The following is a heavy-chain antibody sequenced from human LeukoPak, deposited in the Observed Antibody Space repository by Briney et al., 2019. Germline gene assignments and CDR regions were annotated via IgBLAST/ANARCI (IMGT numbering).Heavy chain of an antibody. CDR3: AKDTSYGGNYYFDY. CDR1: GFTFSSYA. CDR2: ISGSGGST. V-gene: IGHV3-23*01. Sequence: GGSLRLSCAASGFTFSSYAMSWVRQAPGKGLEWVSAISGSGGSTYYADSVKGRFTISRDNSKNTLYPQMNSLRAEDTAVYYCAKDTSYGGNYYFDYWGQGTLVTVSS. D-gene: IGHD4-23*01. J-gene: IGHJ4*02.